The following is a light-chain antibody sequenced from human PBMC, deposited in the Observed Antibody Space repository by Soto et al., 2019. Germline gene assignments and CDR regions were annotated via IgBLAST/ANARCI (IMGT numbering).Light chain of an antibody. CDR2: SAS. CDR3: QKYGSAPT. V-gene: IGKV1-27*01. J-gene: IGKJ1*01. Sequence: DIQMTQSPSSLSASVGDRVTITCRPSRGIGNALAWYQQKPGTVPKLLIHSASTLQSGVPSRFSGSGSGTDFTLTISSLQPEDVASYYWQKYGSAPTFGPGTKVEIK. CDR1: RGIGNA.